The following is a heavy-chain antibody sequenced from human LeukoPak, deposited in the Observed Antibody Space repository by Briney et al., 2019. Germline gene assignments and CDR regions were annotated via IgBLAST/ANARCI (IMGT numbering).Heavy chain of an antibody. CDR2: ISCDGSNK. J-gene: IGHJ6*03. CDR3: ARAGGDSYGYYYYYYMDV. Sequence: GRSLRLSCAASGFTFSSYAMHWVRQAPGKGLEWVAVISCDGSNKYYADSVKGRFTISRDNSKNTLYLQMNSLRAEDTAVYYCARAGGDSYGYYYYYYMDVWGKGTTVTVSS. CDR1: GFTFSSYA. V-gene: IGHV3-30*01. D-gene: IGHD5-18*01.